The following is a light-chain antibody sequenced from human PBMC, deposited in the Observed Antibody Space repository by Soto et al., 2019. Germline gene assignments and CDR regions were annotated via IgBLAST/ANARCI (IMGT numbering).Light chain of an antibody. CDR1: TSNVGSNL. V-gene: IGLV1-47*02. Sequence: QSALAQPPSASGTPGQRVTISCSGSTSNVGSNLASWYQQLPGSAPKLLIYNDYERPSGVPDRFSGSKSGTSASLGISGLRSEDEADYFCAVWDASLSGVVFGGGTQLTVL. CDR2: NDY. CDR3: AVWDASLSGVV. J-gene: IGLJ2*01.